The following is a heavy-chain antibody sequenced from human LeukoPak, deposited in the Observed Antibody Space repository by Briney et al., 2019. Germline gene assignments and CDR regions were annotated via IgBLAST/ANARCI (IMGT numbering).Heavy chain of an antibody. CDR1: GGSINSHY. D-gene: IGHD6-19*01. V-gene: IGHV4-59*08. Sequence: KPSETLSLTCAVSGGSINSHYWGWIRQPPGKGLKWIGDIYYTGKNNYNPSLKSRVTISLDTSKDHLFLNLTSVLAADTAIYYCVRRDTGWNYFDYWGQGILVTVSS. CDR2: IYYTGKN. J-gene: IGHJ4*02. CDR3: VRRDTGWNYFDY.